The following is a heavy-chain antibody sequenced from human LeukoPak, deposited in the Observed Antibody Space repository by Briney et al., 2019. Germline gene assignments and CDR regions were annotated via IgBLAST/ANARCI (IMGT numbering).Heavy chain of an antibody. CDR3: ARHSSIYGSGSGGFDP. CDR2: IYPGDSDT. CDR1: GYTFSTYW. Sequence: RGESLKISCKGSGYTFSTYWIGWVRQMPGKGLEWMGIIYPGDSDTRETPSFQGQVTISVDKSISTAYLHWSSLKASDTAMYYCARHSSIYGSGSGGFDPWGQGTLVTVSS. J-gene: IGHJ5*02. D-gene: IGHD3-10*01. V-gene: IGHV5-51*01.